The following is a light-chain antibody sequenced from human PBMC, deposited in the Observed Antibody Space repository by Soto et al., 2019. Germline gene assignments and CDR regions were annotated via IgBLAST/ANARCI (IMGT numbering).Light chain of an antibody. CDR1: QSVSSY. V-gene: IGKV3-11*01. Sequence: EIVMTQSPATLSLFPGERATISWRASQSVSSYLAWYPQKPGQAPRLLIYDASNRATGIPARFSGSGSGTDFTLTISSLEPEDFAVYYCQQRSNWPPITFGQGTRLEI. CDR2: DAS. J-gene: IGKJ5*01. CDR3: QQRSNWPPIT.